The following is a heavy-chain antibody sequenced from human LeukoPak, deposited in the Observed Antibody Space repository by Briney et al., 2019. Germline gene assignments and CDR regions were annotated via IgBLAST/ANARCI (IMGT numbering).Heavy chain of an antibody. J-gene: IGHJ4*02. CDR3: TTDLPYNWNDVDY. V-gene: IGHV3-15*07. Sequence: PGGSLRLSCAASGFTFSNAWMNWVRQAPGKGLEWVGRIKSKTDGGTTDYAAPVKGRFTISRDDSKNTLYLQMNSLKTEDTAVYYCTTDLPYNWNDVDYWGQGTLVTVSS. CDR2: IKSKTDGGTT. D-gene: IGHD1-1*01. CDR1: GFTFSNAW.